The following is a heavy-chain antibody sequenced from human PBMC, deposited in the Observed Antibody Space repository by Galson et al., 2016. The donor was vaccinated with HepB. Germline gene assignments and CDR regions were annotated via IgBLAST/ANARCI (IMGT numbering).Heavy chain of an antibody. V-gene: IGHV3-23*01. CDR1: GFTFRSYA. Sequence: SLRLSCAASGFTFRSYAMSWVRQAPGKGLEWVSATSASGGSTYYADSVKGRFTISRDNSKNTLYLQMDSLRTEDTAVYYCATAEFRYYDSSGYYYDYWGQGTLVTVSS. J-gene: IGHJ4*02. D-gene: IGHD3-22*01. CDR2: TSASGGST. CDR3: ATAEFRYYDSSGYYYDY.